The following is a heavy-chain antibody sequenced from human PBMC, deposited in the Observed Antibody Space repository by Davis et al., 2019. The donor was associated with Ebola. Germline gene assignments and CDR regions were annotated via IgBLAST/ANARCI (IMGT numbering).Heavy chain of an antibody. CDR2: IHPNVGST. CDR1: GYTFTSYY. J-gene: IGHJ4*02. CDR3: ATDYDFWSGYYGGYFEY. D-gene: IGHD3-3*01. Sequence: ASVQVSCKASGYTFTSYYMLWVRQAPAQGLEWMGVIHPNVGSTTYPQKFQGRVTMTRDTSTSTVYMELSSLGSEDRAVYSCATDYDFWSGYYGGYFEYWGQGSLVTVTS. V-gene: IGHV1-46*01.